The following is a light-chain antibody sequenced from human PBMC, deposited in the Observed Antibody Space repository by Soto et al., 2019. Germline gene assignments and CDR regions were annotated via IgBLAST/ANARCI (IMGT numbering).Light chain of an antibody. V-gene: IGLV3-21*02. J-gene: IGLJ1*01. CDR3: QVWASTAEFFV. CDR1: KIGSKI. Sequence: SYDLTQPPSVSVAPGQTATVTCGGDKIGSKIVHWYKQRPGQAPVAVVFDATDRPSGIPDRFSASRSGDTATLTISRVDAGDEADYYCQVWASTAEFFVFGSGTKVTV. CDR2: DAT.